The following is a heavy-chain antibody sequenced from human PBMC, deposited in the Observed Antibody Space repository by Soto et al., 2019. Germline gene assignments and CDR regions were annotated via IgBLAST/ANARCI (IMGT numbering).Heavy chain of an antibody. J-gene: IGHJ4*02. CDR2: FIPVYRTL. CDR3: ATGVIWIGYFTVDS. D-gene: IGHD3-3*01. Sequence: VASVKVSCKASGGSFGKSAINWVRQTPGQGLEWLGGFIPVYRTLNYAQKFQGRVTITADESTGTAYMTLSSLASDDTAVYYCATGVIWIGYFTVDSWGQGTRVTVSS. V-gene: IGHV1-69*13. CDR1: GGSFGKSA.